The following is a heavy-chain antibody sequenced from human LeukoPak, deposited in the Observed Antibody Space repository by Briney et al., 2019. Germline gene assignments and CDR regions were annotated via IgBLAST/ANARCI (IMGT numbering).Heavy chain of an antibody. V-gene: IGHV3-30-3*01. J-gene: IGHJ5*02. CDR1: GFTFRNYA. CDR3: AKDAPGGFDP. Sequence: GTSLRLSCVASGFTFRNYAMHWIRQAPGKGLEWVAVISYDGSNKYYADSVKGRFTISRDNSKNTLYLQMNSLRAEDTAVYYCAKDAPGGFDPWGQGTLVTVSS. D-gene: IGHD7-27*01. CDR2: ISYDGSNK.